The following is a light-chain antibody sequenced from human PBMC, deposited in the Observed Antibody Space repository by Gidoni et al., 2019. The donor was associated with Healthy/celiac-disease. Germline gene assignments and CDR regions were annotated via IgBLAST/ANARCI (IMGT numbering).Light chain of an antibody. J-gene: IGKJ1*01. CDR2: DDS. Sequence: IHMTQSPSTLSASVGDRVTITCRASQSSSRRLDWYQQKPGKAPKLLIYDDSSLESGVPSRFSGSGSGTEFTITIRSLQHDDFETYYWQRNNSGTFGQGTKVEIK. CDR1: QSSSRR. V-gene: IGKV1-5*01. CDR3: QRNNSGT.